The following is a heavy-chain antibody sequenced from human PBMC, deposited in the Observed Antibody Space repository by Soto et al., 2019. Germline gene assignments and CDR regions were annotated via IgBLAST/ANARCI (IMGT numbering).Heavy chain of an antibody. D-gene: IGHD3-9*01. Sequence: SVKVSCKASGGTFSSYAISWVRQAPGQGPEWMGGIIPIFGTANYAQKFQGRVTITADESTSTAYMELSSLRSEDTAVYYCARGSYYDILTGYYYFDYWGQGTLVTVS. J-gene: IGHJ4*02. CDR1: GGTFSSYA. CDR2: IIPIFGTA. CDR3: ARGSYYDILTGYYYFDY. V-gene: IGHV1-69*13.